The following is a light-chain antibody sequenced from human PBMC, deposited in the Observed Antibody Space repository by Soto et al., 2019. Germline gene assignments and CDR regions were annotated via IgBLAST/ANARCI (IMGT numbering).Light chain of an antibody. CDR2: EVM. V-gene: IGLV2-8*01. Sequence: QSALTQPPSASGSLGQSVTISCTGTSSDVGNYNYVSWYQQHPGKAPKLMIYEVMKRPSGVPDRFSGSKSGNTASLTVSGLQAEDEADYYCTSYTGSNPVVFGGGTKLTVL. CDR1: SSDVGNYNY. J-gene: IGLJ2*01. CDR3: TSYTGSNPVV.